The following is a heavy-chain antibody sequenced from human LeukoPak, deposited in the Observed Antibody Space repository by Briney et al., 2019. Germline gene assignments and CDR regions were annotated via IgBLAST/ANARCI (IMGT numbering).Heavy chain of an antibody. CDR1: GFTFSSYS. Sequence: GGSLRLSCAASGFTFSSYSMNWVRQAPGKGLEWVSSISSSSSYIYYADSVKGRFTISRDNAKNSLYLQMSSLRAEDTAVYYCARVNGLSYYFDYWGQGTLDTVSS. J-gene: IGHJ4*02. D-gene: IGHD2/OR15-2a*01. CDR2: ISSSSSYI. V-gene: IGHV3-21*01. CDR3: ARVNGLSYYFDY.